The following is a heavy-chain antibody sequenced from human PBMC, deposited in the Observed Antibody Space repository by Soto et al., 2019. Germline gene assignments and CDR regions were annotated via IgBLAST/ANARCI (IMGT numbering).Heavy chain of an antibody. CDR1: GGSISSGGYY. V-gene: IGHV4-31*03. CDR2: IYYSGST. J-gene: IGHJ4*02. D-gene: IGHD3-22*01. Sequence: QVQLQESGPGLVKPSQTLSLTCTVSGGSISSGGYYWSWIRQHPGKGLEWIGSIYYSGSTYYNPSLKSRVTISVDTSKNQFSLKLSSVTAADTAVYYCARGPSDYYDSSGYYSQFDYWGQGTLVTVSS. CDR3: ARGPSDYYDSSGYYSQFDY.